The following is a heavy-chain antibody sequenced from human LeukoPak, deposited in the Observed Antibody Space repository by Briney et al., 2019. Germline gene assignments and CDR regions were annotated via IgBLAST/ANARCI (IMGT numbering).Heavy chain of an antibody. CDR3: ARASPNYDILTGYYGY. J-gene: IGHJ4*02. CDR2: ISSSSSYI. V-gene: IGHV3-21*01. CDR1: GFTFSSYS. Sequence: GGSLRLSCAASGFTFSSYSMNWVRQAPGKGLEWVSSISSSSSYIYYADSVKGRFTISRDNSKNTLYLQMNSLRAEDTAVYYCARASPNYDILTGYYGYWGQGTLVTVSS. D-gene: IGHD3-9*01.